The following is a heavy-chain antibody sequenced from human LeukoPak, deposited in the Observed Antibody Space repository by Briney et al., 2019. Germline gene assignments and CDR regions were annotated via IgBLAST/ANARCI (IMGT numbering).Heavy chain of an antibody. CDR2: IWYDGSNE. CDR1: GFTFSSYG. V-gene: IGHV3-33*01. CDR3: ARDYLLDY. J-gene: IGHJ4*02. Sequence: PGGSLRLSCAASGFTFSSYGMHWVRQAPGKGLEWVAVIWYDGSNEYYADSVKGRFTISRDNSKNTLYRQMNTLRAEDTAVYYCARDYLLDYWGQGTLVTVSS.